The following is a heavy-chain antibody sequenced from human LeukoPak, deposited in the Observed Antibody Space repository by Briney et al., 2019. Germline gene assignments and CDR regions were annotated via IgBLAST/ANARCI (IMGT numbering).Heavy chain of an antibody. J-gene: IGHJ5*02. V-gene: IGHV3-23*01. D-gene: IGHD2-2*01. Sequence: GGSLRLSCAASGFTFSSYVMNWVRQAPGKGLEWVSVISGGGGNTYYADSVKGRFTISRDNSKNTLFLQMNSLRAEDTAVYYCAKGGYCSSTSCYVGWFDPWGQGTLVTVSS. CDR3: AKGGYCSSTSCYVGWFDP. CDR2: ISGGGGNT. CDR1: GFTFSSYV.